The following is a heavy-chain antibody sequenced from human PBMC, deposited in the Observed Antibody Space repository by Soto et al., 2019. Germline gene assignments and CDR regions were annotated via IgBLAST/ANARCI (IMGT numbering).Heavy chain of an antibody. D-gene: IGHD3-9*01. Sequence: ASVKVSCKASGYTFTSYAMHWVRQAPGQRLEWMGWINAGNGNTKYSQKFQGRVTITRDTSASTAYMELSSLRSEDTAVYYCARCNFRYFDWLPRTLNWFDPWGQGTLVTVSS. CDR3: ARCNFRYFDWLPRTLNWFDP. J-gene: IGHJ5*02. CDR1: GYTFTSYA. CDR2: INAGNGNT. V-gene: IGHV1-3*01.